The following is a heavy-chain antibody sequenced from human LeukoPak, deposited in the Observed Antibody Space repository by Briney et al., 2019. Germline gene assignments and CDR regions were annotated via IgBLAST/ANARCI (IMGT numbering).Heavy chain of an antibody. D-gene: IGHD6-19*01. CDR3: AKDRYSSGWYSDFDY. CDR2: IKEDGSEK. Sequence: GGSLRLSCAASGFTFSSYWMGWVRQAPGKGLEWVANIKEDGSEKYYVDSVKGRLTISRDTAKSSLYLQMNSLRAEDTAVYYCAKDRYSSGWYSDFDYWGQGTLVTVSS. J-gene: IGHJ4*02. CDR1: GFTFSSYW. V-gene: IGHV3-7*01.